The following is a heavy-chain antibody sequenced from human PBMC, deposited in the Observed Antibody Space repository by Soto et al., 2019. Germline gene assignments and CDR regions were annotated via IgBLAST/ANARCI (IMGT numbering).Heavy chain of an antibody. J-gene: IGHJ4*02. CDR2: IYNSATT. V-gene: IGHV4-39*01. CDR1: GGSVSSGSYY. D-gene: IGHD2-15*01. Sequence: KPSETLSLTCTVSGGSVSSGSYYWGWIRQPPGKGLEWIGSIYNSATTYYNPSLKPRVTISADTSRNQFSLNLRSVTAADTAMYFCGRVVIAATSHPDFDYWGQGALVTVSS. CDR3: GRVVIAATSHPDFDY.